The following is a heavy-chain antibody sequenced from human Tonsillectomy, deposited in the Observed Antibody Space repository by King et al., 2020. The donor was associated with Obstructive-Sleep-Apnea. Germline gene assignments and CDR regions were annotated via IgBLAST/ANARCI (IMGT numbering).Heavy chain of an antibody. CDR1: GFTFSDYY. CDR3: AGGTGYDYVWGSYRQYYFDY. J-gene: IGHJ4*02. D-gene: IGHD3-16*02. V-gene: IGHV3-11*01. CDR2: ISSSGSTI. Sequence: VQLVESGGGLVKPGGSLRLSCAASGFTFSDYYMSWIRQAPGKGLEWVSYISSSGSTIYYADSVKGRFTISRDNAKNSLYLQMNSLSAEDTAVYYCAGGTGYDYVWGSYRQYYFDYWGQGTLVTVSS.